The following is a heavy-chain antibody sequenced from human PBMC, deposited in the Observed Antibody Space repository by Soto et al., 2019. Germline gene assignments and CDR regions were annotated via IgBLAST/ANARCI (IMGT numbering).Heavy chain of an antibody. Sequence: GALRLSCAASGFTFSSYDMHWVRQATGKGLEWVSAIGTAGDTYYPGSVKGRFTISRENAKNSLYLQMNSLRAEDTAVYYCARAGEQWLEYYYYYGMDVWGQGTTVTAP. J-gene: IGHJ6*02. CDR2: IGTAGDT. D-gene: IGHD6-19*01. V-gene: IGHV3-13*01. CDR1: GFTFSSYD. CDR3: ARAGEQWLEYYYYYGMDV.